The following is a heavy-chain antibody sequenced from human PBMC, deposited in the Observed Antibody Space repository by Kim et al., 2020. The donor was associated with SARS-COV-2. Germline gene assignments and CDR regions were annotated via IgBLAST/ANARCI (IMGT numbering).Heavy chain of an antibody. CDR3: AREVMITFGGVIVYRWFDP. Sequence: GGSLRLSCAASGFTFSSYAMHWVRQAPGKGLEWVAVISYDGSNKYYADSVKGRFTISRDNSKNTLYLQMNSLRAEDTAVYYCAREVMITFGGVIVYRWFDPWGQGTLVTVSS. D-gene: IGHD3-16*02. CDR1: GFTFSSYA. CDR2: ISYDGSNK. J-gene: IGHJ5*02. V-gene: IGHV3-30*04.